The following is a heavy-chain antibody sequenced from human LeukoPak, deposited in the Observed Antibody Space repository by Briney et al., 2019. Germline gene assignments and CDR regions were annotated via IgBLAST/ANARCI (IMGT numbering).Heavy chain of an antibody. CDR3: ARDYDDYSLDY. CDR1: GFTVSSDW. CDR2: INNDGSST. D-gene: IGHD4-17*01. Sequence: GGSLRLSCAADGFTVSSDWMGWVRQAPGKGMGWVLFINNDGSSTRYAESVKGGFTITRDNAKNTVYLHMNSLRAEDTAVYYCARDYDDYSLDYWGQGTLVTVSS. J-gene: IGHJ4*02. V-gene: IGHV3-74*01.